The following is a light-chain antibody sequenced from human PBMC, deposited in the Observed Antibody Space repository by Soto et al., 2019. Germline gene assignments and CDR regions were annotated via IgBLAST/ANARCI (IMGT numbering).Light chain of an antibody. CDR3: QQANSFPRT. J-gene: IGKJ3*01. CDR1: QSVNNN. V-gene: IGKV3-15*01. Sequence: EIILTQSPASLSVSPGERATLSCRASQSVNNNLAWYQQKPGQAPRLLIYGASTRATGIPGRFRGSGSGTEFTLTISSLQPEDFATYYCQQANSFPRTFGPGTKVDIK. CDR2: GAS.